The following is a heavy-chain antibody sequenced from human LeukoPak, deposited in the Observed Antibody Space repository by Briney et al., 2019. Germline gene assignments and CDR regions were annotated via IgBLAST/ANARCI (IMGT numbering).Heavy chain of an antibody. CDR1: GFTFSSYG. CDR2: IWYDGSNK. J-gene: IGHJ4*02. Sequence: GGPLRLSCAASGFTFSSYGMHWVRQAPGKGLEWVAVIWYDGSNKYYADSVKGRFTISRDNSKNTLYLQMNSLRAEDTAVYYCAREVTTGTFDYWGQGTLVTVSS. D-gene: IGHD4-17*01. V-gene: IGHV3-33*01. CDR3: AREVTTGTFDY.